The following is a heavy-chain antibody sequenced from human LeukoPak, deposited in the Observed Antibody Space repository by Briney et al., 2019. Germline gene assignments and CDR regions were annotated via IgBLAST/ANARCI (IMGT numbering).Heavy chain of an antibody. J-gene: IGHJ6*03. CDR1: GGSISSYY. CDR2: IHTSGGT. Sequence: SETLSLTCTVSGGSISSYYWSWIRQPAGKGLEWIGRIHTSGGTNYSPSLKSRVTMSVDTSKNQFSLKLSSVTAADTAVYYCASRIRQPGSYYYYYYMDVWGKGTTVTVSS. CDR3: ASRIRQPGSYYYYYYMDV. V-gene: IGHV4-4*07. D-gene: IGHD7-27*01.